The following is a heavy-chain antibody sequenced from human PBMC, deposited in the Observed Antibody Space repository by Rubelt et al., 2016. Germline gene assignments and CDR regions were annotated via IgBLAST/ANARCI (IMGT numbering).Heavy chain of an antibody. CDR3: ARWSGYYYDY. Sequence: SGFTVSSNYMSWVRQAPGKGLEWVSILYSDGTTYYADSVKGRFTISRDNSKNTPYLQMNSLRAEDTAVYYCARWSGYYYDYWGQGTLVTVSS. CDR2: LYSDGTT. J-gene: IGHJ4*02. V-gene: IGHV3-53*01. D-gene: IGHD3-3*01. CDR1: GFTVSSNY.